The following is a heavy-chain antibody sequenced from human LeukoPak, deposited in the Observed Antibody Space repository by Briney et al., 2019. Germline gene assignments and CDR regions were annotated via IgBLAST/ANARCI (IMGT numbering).Heavy chain of an antibody. V-gene: IGHV4-59*01. J-gene: IGHJ3*02. CDR1: GGSLSSYY. Sequence: SETLSLTCTVSGGSLSSYYWSWIRQPPGKGLEWIGYIYYSGSTNYNPSLKSRVTISVDTSKNQFSLKLSSVTAADTAVYYCARWANYYGSGSHAFDIWGQGTMVTVSS. CDR2: IYYSGST. CDR3: ARWANYYGSGSHAFDI. D-gene: IGHD3-10*01.